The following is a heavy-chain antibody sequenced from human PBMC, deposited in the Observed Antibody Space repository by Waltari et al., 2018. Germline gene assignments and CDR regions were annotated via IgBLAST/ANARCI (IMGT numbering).Heavy chain of an antibody. Sequence: QVQLVESGGGVVQPGRSLRLSCAASGFTFSSYAMHWVRQAPGKGLEWVAVISYDGRNKYYADSVKGRFTISRDNSKNTLYLQMITLRAEDTAVYYWAREKQWLVPFDYWGQGTLVTVSS. J-gene: IGHJ4*02. CDR1: GFTFSSYA. CDR3: AREKQWLVPFDY. V-gene: IGHV3-30-3*01. CDR2: ISYDGRNK. D-gene: IGHD6-19*01.